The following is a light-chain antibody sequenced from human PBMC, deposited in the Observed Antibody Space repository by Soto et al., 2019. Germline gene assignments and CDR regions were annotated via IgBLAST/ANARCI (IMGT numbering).Light chain of an antibody. CDR3: QQYGSSGT. CDR2: GAS. Sequence: EIVLTQSPGTLSLSPGERATLSCRASQSVSNNYLAWYQQKPGQAPRLLIYGASNRDTGIPDRFSGSGSGKYFTLTISRLEPEDFAVYYCQQYGSSGTFGQGTKVEIK. J-gene: IGKJ1*01. V-gene: IGKV3-20*01. CDR1: QSVSNNY.